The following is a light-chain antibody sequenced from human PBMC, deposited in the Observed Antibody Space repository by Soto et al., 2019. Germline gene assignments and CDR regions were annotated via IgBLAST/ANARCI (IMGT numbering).Light chain of an antibody. CDR2: DAS. V-gene: IGKV1-33*01. CDR3: QQSYTTPPT. CDR1: EDINNY. J-gene: IGKJ4*01. Sequence: DIQMTQSPSSLSASVGDRVTITCQASEDINNYLNWYQQKPGKAPKLLIYDASDLETGVPSRFSGSVSGSDFTFTITSLQPEDFATYYCQQSYTTPPTFGGGTKVDIK.